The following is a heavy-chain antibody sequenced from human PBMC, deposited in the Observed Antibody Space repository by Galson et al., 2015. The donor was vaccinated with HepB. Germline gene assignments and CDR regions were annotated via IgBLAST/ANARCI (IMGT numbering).Heavy chain of an antibody. J-gene: IGHJ4*02. CDR3: ARAKTQFTIFGVVYYFDY. CDR2: IKQDGSEK. Sequence: SLRLSCAASGFTFSSYWMSWVRQAPGKGLEWVANIKQDGSEKYYVDSVQGRFTISRDNTKNSLYLQMNSLRAEDTAVYYCARAKTQFTIFGVVYYFDYWGQGTLVTVSS. V-gene: IGHV3-7*01. CDR1: GFTFSSYW. D-gene: IGHD3-3*01.